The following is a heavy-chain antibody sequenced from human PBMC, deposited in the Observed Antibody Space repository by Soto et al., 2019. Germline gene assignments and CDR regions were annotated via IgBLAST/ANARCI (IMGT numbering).Heavy chain of an antibody. Sequence: EVQLVESGGGLVQPGGSLRLSCAASGFTFSDSAVHWVRQASGRGLEWVGRIRIKVNDYATAYTTSVKGRFTISRDDSKNTAFLQMHSLKNEDTAVYYCTNGMDVWGQGTTVTVSS. V-gene: IGHV3-73*02. CDR3: TNGMDV. CDR2: IRIKVNDYAT. CDR1: GFTFSDSA. J-gene: IGHJ6*02.